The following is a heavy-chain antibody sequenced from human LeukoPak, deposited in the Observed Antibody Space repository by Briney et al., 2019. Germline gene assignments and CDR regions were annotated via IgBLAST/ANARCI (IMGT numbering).Heavy chain of an antibody. CDR2: INPNSGGT. CDR1: GYTFTRYY. J-gene: IGHJ5*02. CDR3: ARDLGLRITGNWFDL. D-gene: IGHD1-20*01. Sequence: ASVKVSCKASGYTFTRYYMHWVRQAPGQGLEWMGWINPNSGGTNYAQKFQGRVTMTRDTSISTAYMELSRLRSDDTAVYYCARDLGLRITGNWFDLWGQGTLVTVSS. V-gene: IGHV1-2*02.